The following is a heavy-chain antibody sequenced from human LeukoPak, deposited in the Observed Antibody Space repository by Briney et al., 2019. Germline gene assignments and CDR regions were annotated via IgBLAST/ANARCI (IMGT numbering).Heavy chain of an antibody. CDR2: IISSSSYI. V-gene: IGHV3-21*01. CDR1: GFTFSSYS. D-gene: IGHD2-15*01. J-gene: IGHJ6*03. Sequence: TGGSLRLSCAASGFTFSSYSMNWVRQAPGKVLEWVSSIISSSSYIYYADSVKGRFTISRDNAKNSLYLQMNSLRAEDTAVFYCASSPPVVVADEYYYYYMDVWGEGTMVTVSS. CDR3: ASSPPVVVADEYYYYYMDV.